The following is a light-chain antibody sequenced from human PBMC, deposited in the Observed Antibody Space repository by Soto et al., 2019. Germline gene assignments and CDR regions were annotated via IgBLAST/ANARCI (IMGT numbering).Light chain of an antibody. CDR1: QSVLYSYNNQNY. J-gene: IGKJ4*01. CDR2: WAS. CDR3: QQYYSTLSLT. Sequence: DIVMTQSPDSLAVSLGERATINCKSSQSVLYSYNNQNYLAWYQQNPGQPPKLLIYWASTRESGVPDRFSGSGSGTDFTLTISSLQAADVAVYYCQQYYSTLSLTFGGGTKGEIK. V-gene: IGKV4-1*01.